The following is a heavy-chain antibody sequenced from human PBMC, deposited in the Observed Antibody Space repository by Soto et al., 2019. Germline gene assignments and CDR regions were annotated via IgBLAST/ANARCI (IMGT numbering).Heavy chain of an antibody. CDR1: GFIFSNAW. CDR3: TTDPYSSITLVRFAY. J-gene: IGHJ4*02. Sequence: PGGSLRLACAASGFIFSNAWINWVRQVPGKGLEWVGRIKSKINGGTADYAAPVQGRFAVSRDDSKNMVFLQMNSLKTEDTGIHYCTTDPYSSITLVRFAYWGQGTVVTVSS. CDR2: IKSKINGGTA. V-gene: IGHV3-15*07. D-gene: IGHD1-26*01.